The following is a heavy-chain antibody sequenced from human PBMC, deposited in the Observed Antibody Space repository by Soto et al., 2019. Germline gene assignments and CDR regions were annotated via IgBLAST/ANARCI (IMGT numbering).Heavy chain of an antibody. CDR2: IDRDGRST. V-gene: IGHV3-74*03. Sequence: GSLRRSWAASGFTLSSYWMHWVRQAPGKGLVWVSSIDRDGRSTTYADFVKGRFTISRDNAKNTLYLQMNSLTAEDTALYYCARDHPTVGPLDYWGQGTLVTVSS. J-gene: IGHJ4*02. CDR1: GFTLSSYW. CDR3: ARDHPTVGPLDY. D-gene: IGHD1-26*01.